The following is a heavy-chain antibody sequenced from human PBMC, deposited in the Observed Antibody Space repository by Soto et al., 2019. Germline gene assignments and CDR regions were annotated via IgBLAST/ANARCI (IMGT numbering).Heavy chain of an antibody. Sequence: GRSLRLSCAASGFTFSSYSMNWVRQAPGKGLEWVSYISSSSSTIYYADSVKGRFTISRDNAKNSLYLQMNSLRAEDTAVYYCARGSALEVVAATTSQFDYWGQGTLVTVSS. CDR1: GFTFSSYS. J-gene: IGHJ4*02. CDR2: ISSSSSTI. CDR3: ARGSALEVVAATTSQFDY. D-gene: IGHD2-15*01. V-gene: IGHV3-48*01.